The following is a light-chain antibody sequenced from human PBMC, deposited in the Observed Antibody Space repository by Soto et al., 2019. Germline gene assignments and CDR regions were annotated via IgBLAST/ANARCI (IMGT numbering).Light chain of an antibody. Sequence: EIVLTQSPATLSSSPGETATLSCRASQYVGTRLAWYQHKPGQAPRLLIYYTSNRATGIPARFSGSGSGTDFTLTINSLAPEDFAIYECHQRQSWPRTFGQGTKLDI. CDR3: HQRQSWPRT. CDR1: QYVGTR. CDR2: YTS. V-gene: IGKV3-11*01. J-gene: IGKJ1*01.